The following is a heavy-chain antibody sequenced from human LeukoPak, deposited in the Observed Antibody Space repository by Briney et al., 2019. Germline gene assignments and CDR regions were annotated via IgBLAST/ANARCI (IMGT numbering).Heavy chain of an antibody. J-gene: IGHJ4*02. CDR1: GGTFSSYA. CDR3: ARERPPGDSSNWFLEGYFDI. D-gene: IGHD6-13*01. V-gene: IGHV1-69*05. Sequence: SVEVSCKASGGTFSSYAITWVRQAPGQGLEWMGRIIPIFGTANYAQKFQGRVTITTDESTSTAYMELSTLRSDDTAVYYCARERPPGDSSNWFLEGYFDIWGQGTLVTVSS. CDR2: IIPIFGTA.